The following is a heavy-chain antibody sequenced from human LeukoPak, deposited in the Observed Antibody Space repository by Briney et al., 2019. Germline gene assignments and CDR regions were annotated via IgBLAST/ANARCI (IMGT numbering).Heavy chain of an antibody. CDR1: AFTFSSYS. Sequence: GGSLRLSCAASAFTFSSYSMNWVRQAPGKGLEWVSSISSSSTYIYYADSVKGRFTISRDNAKNSLYLQMNSLRAEDTAVYYCARAHPGDYSDFQFDYWGQGTLVTVSS. J-gene: IGHJ4*02. CDR2: ISSSSTYI. D-gene: IGHD4-11*01. V-gene: IGHV3-21*01. CDR3: ARAHPGDYSDFQFDY.